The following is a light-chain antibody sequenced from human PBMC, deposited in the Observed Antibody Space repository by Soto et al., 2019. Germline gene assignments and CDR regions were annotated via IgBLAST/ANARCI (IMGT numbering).Light chain of an antibody. J-gene: IGKJ2*01. CDR2: GAS. V-gene: IGKV3-15*01. CDR1: QSVSDN. CDR3: QQSNNWPYT. Sequence: EIVMTQSPATLSVSPGERVILSCRASQSVSDNLAWYQQKPGQAPRLLIYGASTRATTIPARFSGSESGTEFTLTISSLQSEDFAVYYCQQSNNWPYTFGQGTRLDIK.